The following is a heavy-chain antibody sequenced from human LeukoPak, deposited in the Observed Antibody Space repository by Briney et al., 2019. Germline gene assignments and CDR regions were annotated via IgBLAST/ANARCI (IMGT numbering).Heavy chain of an antibody. J-gene: IGHJ6*02. V-gene: IGHV3-21*01. CDR1: GFTFSSYS. D-gene: IGHD2-2*01. CDR3: ARDGFVVVPAAIRSTYYYYGMDV. CDR2: ISSSSSYI. Sequence: KPGGSLRLSCAASGFTFSSYSMNWVRQAPGRGLEWVSSISSSSSYIYYADSVKGRFTISRDNAKNSLYLQMNSLRAEDTAVYYCARDGFVVVPAAIRSTYYYYGMDVWGQGTTVTVSS.